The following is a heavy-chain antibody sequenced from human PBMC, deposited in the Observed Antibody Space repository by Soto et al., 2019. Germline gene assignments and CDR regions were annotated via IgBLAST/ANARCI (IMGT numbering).Heavy chain of an antibody. V-gene: IGHV1-69*01. CDR1: GGTFSSYA. J-gene: IGHJ5*02. CDR2: IIPIFGTA. Sequence: QVQLVQSGAEVKKPGSSVKVSCKASGGTFSSYAISWVRQAPGQGLEWMGGIIPIFGTANYAQKFQGRVTITEDESTSTAYMELSSLRSEDTAVYYCARGVKQQRRGAYNWFAPWGQGTLVTVSS. D-gene: IGHD6-13*01. CDR3: ARGVKQQRRGAYNWFAP.